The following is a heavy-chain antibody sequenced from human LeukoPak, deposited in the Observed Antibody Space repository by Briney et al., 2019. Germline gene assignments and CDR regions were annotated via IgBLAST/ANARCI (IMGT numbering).Heavy chain of an antibody. J-gene: IGHJ4*02. Sequence: GGSLRLSCAASGFILSNYAMRWVRKPAGKGLEWVAALGIAGDTFYPGSVKGRFTISRDNGENSLYLQMTRLRAEDTAVYSCARDMCYDYVWGSYRYTPFDYWGRGNLVTISS. D-gene: IGHD3-16*02. CDR3: ARDMCYDYVWGSYRYTPFDY. V-gene: IGHV3-13*01. CDR1: GFILSNYA. CDR2: LGIAGDT.